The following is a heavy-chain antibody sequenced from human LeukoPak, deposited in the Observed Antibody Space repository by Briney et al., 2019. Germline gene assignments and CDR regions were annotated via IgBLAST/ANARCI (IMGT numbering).Heavy chain of an antibody. J-gene: IGHJ4*02. CDR2: ISGSGGST. CDR1: GSTFTSYA. Sequence: GGSLRLSCAASGSTFTSYAMSWVRQAPGKGLEWVSAISGSGGSTYYADSVKGRFTISRDNSKSTLFLQMNSLRAEDTAVYYCAKDPRVGSRVATPCHWGQGTLVTVSS. V-gene: IGHV3-23*01. CDR3: AKDPRVGSRVATPCH. D-gene: IGHD5-24*01.